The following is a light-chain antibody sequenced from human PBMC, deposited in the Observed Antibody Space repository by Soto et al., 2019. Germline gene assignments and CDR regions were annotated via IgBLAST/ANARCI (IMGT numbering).Light chain of an antibody. CDR2: DAS. Sequence: EIVLTQSPATLSLSPGERATLSCRASQSVSSYLAWYQQKPGQAPRLLIYDASNRATGIPARFSGSGSGTDFTLTISSLEREDFAVYYCQQRSNWPPIFTFGPGTKVDIK. V-gene: IGKV3-11*01. CDR3: QQRSNWPPIFT. J-gene: IGKJ3*01. CDR1: QSVSSY.